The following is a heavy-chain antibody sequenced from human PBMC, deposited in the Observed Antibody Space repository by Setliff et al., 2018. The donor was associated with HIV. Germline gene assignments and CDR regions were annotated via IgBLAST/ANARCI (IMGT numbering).Heavy chain of an antibody. D-gene: IGHD2-21*02. Sequence: GGSLRLSCAASGFTFSSYAMHWVRQAPGKGLEWVAVISYDGSNKYYADSVKGRFTISRDNAKNSLYLQMNSLRAEDTAVYYCASNGFWSGGDCWDYWGQGTLVTVSS. CDR1: GFTFSSYA. V-gene: IGHV3-30*07. J-gene: IGHJ4*02. CDR3: ASNGFWSGGDCWDY. CDR2: ISYDGSNK.